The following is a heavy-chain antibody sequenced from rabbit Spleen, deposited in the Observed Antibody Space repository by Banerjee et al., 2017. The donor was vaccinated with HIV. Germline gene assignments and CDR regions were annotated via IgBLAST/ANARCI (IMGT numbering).Heavy chain of an antibody. D-gene: IGHD8-1*01. CDR3: ARDTGSSFSSYGIDL. Sequence: QSLEESGGDLVKPGASLTLTCIASGVSFSGNSYMCWVRQAPGKGLEWIVCIDTGSSGFTYFASWAKGRFTISKTSSTTVTLQMTSLTAADTATYFCARDTGSSFSSYGIDLWGQGTLVTVS. V-gene: IGHV1S40*01. CDR2: IDTGSSGFT. CDR1: GVSFSGNSY. J-gene: IGHJ6*01.